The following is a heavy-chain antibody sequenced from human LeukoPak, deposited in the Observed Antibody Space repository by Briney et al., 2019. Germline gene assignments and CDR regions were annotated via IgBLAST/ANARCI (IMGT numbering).Heavy chain of an antibody. J-gene: IGHJ4*02. D-gene: IGHD2-15*01. V-gene: IGHV3-21*06. CDR1: GFTFSSYA. CDR2: ITGSSNFI. Sequence: PGGSLRLSCAASGFTFSSYAMSWVRQAPGKGLEWVSSITGSSNFIYYADSVKGRFTISRDNAKNSLFLQMNSLRAEDTAMYYCARSEDYCSGGSCYAHWGQGTLVTVSS. CDR3: ARSEDYCSGGSCYAH.